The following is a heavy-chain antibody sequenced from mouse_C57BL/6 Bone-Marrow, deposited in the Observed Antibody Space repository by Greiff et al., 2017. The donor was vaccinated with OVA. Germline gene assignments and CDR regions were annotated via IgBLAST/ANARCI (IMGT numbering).Heavy chain of an antibody. J-gene: IGHJ2*01. Sequence: VQLQQPGAELVKPGASVKLSCKASGYTFTSYWMHWVKQRPGQGLEWIGMIHPNSGSTNYNEKFKSKATLTVDKSSSTAYMQLSSLTSEDSAVYYCARREETGYYGVAPGFFDYWGQGTTLTVSS. V-gene: IGHV1-64*01. D-gene: IGHD1-1*01. CDR2: IHPNSGST. CDR3: ARREETGYYGVAPGFFDY. CDR1: GYTFTSYW.